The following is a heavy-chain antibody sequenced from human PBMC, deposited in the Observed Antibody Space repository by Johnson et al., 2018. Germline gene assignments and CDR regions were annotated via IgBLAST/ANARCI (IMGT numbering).Heavy chain of an antibody. D-gene: IGHD3-3*01. V-gene: IGHV3-30*18. CDR2: ISYDGSNK. Sequence: VQLVESGGGVVQPGRSLRLSCAASGFTFSSYGMHWVRQAPGKGLEWVAVISYDGSNKYYADSVKGRFTISRDNSKNTLYLQMNSLRAEDTAVYYCAKDRHTPTYYDFWSGYYDSYYMDVWGKGTTVTVSS. J-gene: IGHJ6*03. CDR3: AKDRHTPTYYDFWSGYYDSYYMDV. CDR1: GFTFSSYG.